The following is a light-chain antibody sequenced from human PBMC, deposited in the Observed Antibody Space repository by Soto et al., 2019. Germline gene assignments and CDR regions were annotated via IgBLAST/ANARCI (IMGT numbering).Light chain of an antibody. CDR2: DVI. CDR3: SSYSRSGNYV. CDR1: SSDIGGYTY. Sequence: QSVLTQPASVSGSPGQSITISCTGTSSDIGGYTYVSWYQQHPGKAPELMICDVINRPSGVSNRFSGSKSGNTASLTISGLQAEDEADYYCSSYSRSGNYVFGTGTKSPS. J-gene: IGLJ1*01. V-gene: IGLV2-14*03.